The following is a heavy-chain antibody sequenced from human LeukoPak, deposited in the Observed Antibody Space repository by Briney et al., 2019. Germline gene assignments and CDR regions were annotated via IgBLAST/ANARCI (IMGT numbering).Heavy chain of an antibody. CDR1: GFTFSSYA. Sequence: GGSLRLSCAAPGFTFSSYAMSWVRQAPGKGLEWVSAISGSGGSTYYADSVKGRFTISRDNSKNTLYLQMNSLRAEDTAVYYCAKWGIAARHFDYWGQGTLVTVSS. V-gene: IGHV3-23*01. CDR3: AKWGIAARHFDY. D-gene: IGHD6-6*01. CDR2: ISGSGGST. J-gene: IGHJ4*02.